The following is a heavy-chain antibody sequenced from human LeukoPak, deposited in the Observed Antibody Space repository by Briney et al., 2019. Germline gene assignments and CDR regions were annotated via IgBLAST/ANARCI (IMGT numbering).Heavy chain of an antibody. D-gene: IGHD5-12*01. CDR1: GFIFSDYY. J-gene: IGHJ4*02. V-gene: IGHV3-11*04. CDR3: ASATKIDY. Sequence: GGSLRLSCTTPGFIFSDYYMSWIRQAPGKGLEWVSYISSSGSIIYYADSVKGRFTISRDNAKNSLYLQMNSLRVEDTAVYYCASATKIDYWGQGTLVTVSS. CDR2: ISSSGSII.